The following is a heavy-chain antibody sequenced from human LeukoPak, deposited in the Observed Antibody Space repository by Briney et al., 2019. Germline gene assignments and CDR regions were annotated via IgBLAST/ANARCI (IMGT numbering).Heavy chain of an antibody. V-gene: IGHV4-59*12. CDR2: IYHSGST. CDR1: GGSMSSYY. J-gene: IGHJ6*03. CDR3: ARGEYYYYYMDV. Sequence: SETLSLTCTVSGGSMSSYYWSWIRQPPGKGLEWIGYIYHSGSTYYNPSLKSRVTISVDRSKNQFSLKLSSVTAADTAVYYCARGEYYYYYMDVWGKGTTVTVSS.